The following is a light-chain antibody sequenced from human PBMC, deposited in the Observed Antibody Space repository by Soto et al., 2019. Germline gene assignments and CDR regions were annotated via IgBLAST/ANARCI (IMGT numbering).Light chain of an antibody. V-gene: IGKV1-39*01. CDR2: AAS. CDR3: QQSYRTLGLT. J-gene: IGKJ3*01. CDR1: QSISGD. Sequence: DIQMTQSPSSLYASVGDRVTITCRASQSISGDLNWYQQQPGKAPKLLSYAASSLQSGVPSRFSGRGSGTDFPHTISSLQPEDFATYYCQQSYRTLGLTFGPGTKVDIK.